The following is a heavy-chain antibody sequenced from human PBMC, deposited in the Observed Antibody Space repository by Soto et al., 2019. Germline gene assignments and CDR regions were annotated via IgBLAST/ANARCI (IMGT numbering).Heavy chain of an antibody. CDR2: IAHDGHT. J-gene: IGHJ4*02. CDR1: GGSITTSVL. D-gene: IGHD3-3*02. V-gene: IGHV4-4*02. Sequence: ETLSLTCDVSGGSITTSVLWTWVRQFPGRGLEWIGEIAHDGHTNYNPSLSGRVTMSVDLSNSQFSLNVASVNAADTAIYYCANSFFPEAPLDYWGRGTLVTVSS. CDR3: ANSFFPEAPLDY.